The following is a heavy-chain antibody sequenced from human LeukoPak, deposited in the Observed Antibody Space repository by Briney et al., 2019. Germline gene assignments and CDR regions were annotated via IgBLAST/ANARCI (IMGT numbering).Heavy chain of an antibody. Sequence: GGSLRLSCATSGFTFSSYAMNWVRQAPGKGLEWVSGISGHGGNTYYADSVRGRFTISRDNSKNTLYLQMNSLRAEDTAVYYCANQPSLSSITDYWGQGTLVTVSS. CDR3: ANQPSLSSITDY. CDR1: GFTFSSYA. D-gene: IGHD1-14*01. J-gene: IGHJ4*02. V-gene: IGHV3-23*01. CDR2: ISGHGGNT.